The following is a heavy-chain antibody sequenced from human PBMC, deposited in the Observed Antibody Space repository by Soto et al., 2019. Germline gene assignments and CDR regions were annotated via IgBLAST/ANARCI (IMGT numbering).Heavy chain of an antibody. CDR2: IFYGGNT. V-gene: IGHV4-39*01. CDR1: DGSISSGSYY. CDR3: ARLGISLVDLWGFDY. D-gene: IGHD2-15*01. J-gene: IGHJ4*01. Sequence: FETESQTGIVCDGSISSGSYYWGSIRQPPGKGLEWIGSIFYGGNTYYNPSLKSRVTISVDTSKDQFSLKLRSLTAADTAVYYCARLGISLVDLWGFDYWGHGTLVTVSX.